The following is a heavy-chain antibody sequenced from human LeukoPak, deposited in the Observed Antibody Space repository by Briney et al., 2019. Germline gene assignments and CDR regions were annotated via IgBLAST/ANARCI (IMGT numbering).Heavy chain of an antibody. Sequence: GGSLRLSCAASGFTFSGYWIHWVRQAPGKGLVWVSRINSDGSSTSYADSVKGRFTISRDNAKNTLYLQMNSLRAEDTAVYYCARPSGSYYYDAFDIWGQGTMVTVSS. V-gene: IGHV3-74*01. D-gene: IGHD3-10*01. CDR1: GFTFSGYW. CDR3: ARPSGSYYYDAFDI. CDR2: INSDGSST. J-gene: IGHJ3*02.